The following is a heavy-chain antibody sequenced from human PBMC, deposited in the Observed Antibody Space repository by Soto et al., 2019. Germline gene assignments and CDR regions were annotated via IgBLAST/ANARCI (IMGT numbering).Heavy chain of an antibody. V-gene: IGHV4-4*02. J-gene: IGHJ6*02. CDR2: IHHSGAT. Sequence: SETLSLTCAVSGDSITGDEWWSWVRQPPGKGLEWIGEIHHSGATNYNPTLKSRVTKSIDKSKNQFTLKLNTVTAADTAMFYCATQGFYRMGVWGRGTTVTVSS. CDR3: ATQGFYRMGV. CDR1: GDSITGDEW.